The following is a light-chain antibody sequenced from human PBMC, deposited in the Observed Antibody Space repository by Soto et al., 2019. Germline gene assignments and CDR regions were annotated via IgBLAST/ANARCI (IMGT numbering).Light chain of an antibody. Sequence: ELVMTQSPATLSVSPGDRATLSCSASKSVSSKLACYHQIPCQAPRLLLYGASTRATGIPARFSARGSGTEFTRPISSLQSEDFAVYDLQQYNNWSPACTFSQGTKTEIK. V-gene: IGKV3-15*01. CDR3: QQYNNWSPACT. CDR1: KSVSSK. CDR2: GAS. J-gene: IGKJ2*02.